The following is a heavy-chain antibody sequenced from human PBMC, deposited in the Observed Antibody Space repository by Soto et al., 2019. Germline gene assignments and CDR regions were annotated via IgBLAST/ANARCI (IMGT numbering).Heavy chain of an antibody. CDR3: ARQSLGNSRLRGLDY. J-gene: IGHJ4*02. CDR2: IWYDGSTK. D-gene: IGHD1-1*01. CDR1: GFTFSDFG. Sequence: QEQLVESGGGVVQPGRSLTLSCAASGFTFSDFGMHWVRQAPGKGLEWVAVIWYDGSTKYYGDSVKGRFTISRDNSKKKLYLQMNSLRVEDTAVYYCARQSLGNSRLRGLDYWGQGTLVTVSS. V-gene: IGHV3-33*01.